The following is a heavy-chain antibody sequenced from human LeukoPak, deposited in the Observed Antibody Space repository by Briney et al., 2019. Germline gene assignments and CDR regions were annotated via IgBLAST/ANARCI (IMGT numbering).Heavy chain of an antibody. J-gene: IGHJ6*03. CDR2: IKEDGSEK. CDR1: GFTFSSYW. D-gene: IGHD2-2*01. CDR3: AREGVPTAIGYYYYYYMDV. Sequence: PGGSLRLSCAASGFTFSSYWLNWVRQAPGKGLEWVANIKEDGSEKYYVDSVKGRFTISRDNAKNTLYLQMNSLRAEDTAVYYCAREGVPTAIGYYYYYYMDVWGKGTTVTVSS. V-gene: IGHV3-7*01.